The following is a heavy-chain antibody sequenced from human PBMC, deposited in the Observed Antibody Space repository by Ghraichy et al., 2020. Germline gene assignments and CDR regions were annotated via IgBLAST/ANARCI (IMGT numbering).Heavy chain of an antibody. CDR1: GFTFGDYA. CDR3: TIARGACDY. CDR2: IRSKGYGGKT. V-gene: IGHV3-49*03. Sequence: GGSLRLSCTASGFTFGDYAVSWFRQAPGKGLEWVGFIRSKGYGGKTEYAASVKGRFAISRDDSKSIAYLQMDSLKTDDTAVYYCTIARGACDYWGQGTLVTVSS. J-gene: IGHJ4*02.